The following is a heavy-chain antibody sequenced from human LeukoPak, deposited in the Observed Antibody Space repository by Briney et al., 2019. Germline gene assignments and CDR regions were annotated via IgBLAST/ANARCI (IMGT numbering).Heavy chain of an antibody. CDR2: IRQDGNEK. V-gene: IGHV3-7*01. Sequence: GGSLRLSCVDSGFTFSNYWMSWVRQAPGKGLEWVANIRQDGNEKYYVDSVKGRFTISRDNAKNSLYLQMNSLRAEDTAVYYCARDGGAMVKVDAFDIWGQGTMVTVSS. CDR3: ARDGGAMVKVDAFDI. D-gene: IGHD3-16*01. J-gene: IGHJ3*02. CDR1: GFTFSNYW.